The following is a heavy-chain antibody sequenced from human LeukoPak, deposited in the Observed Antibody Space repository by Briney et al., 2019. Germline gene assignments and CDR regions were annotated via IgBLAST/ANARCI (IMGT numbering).Heavy chain of an antibody. J-gene: IGHJ4*02. V-gene: IGHV4-4*02. CDR1: GGSISGTNW. D-gene: IGHD1-26*01. Sequence: PSGTLSLTCGVSGGSISGTNWWSWVRQPPGQGLEWIGEISLAGQTNFNPSLNGRVTMSLDKSSNKLYLHLTSVTAANTATYFCSTESGPFCLFGYWGQGPWSSSPQ. CDR3: STESGPFCLFGY. CDR2: ISLAGQT.